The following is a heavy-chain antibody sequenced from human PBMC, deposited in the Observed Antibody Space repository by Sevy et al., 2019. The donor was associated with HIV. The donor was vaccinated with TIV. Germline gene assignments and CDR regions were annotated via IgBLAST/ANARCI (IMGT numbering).Heavy chain of an antibody. J-gene: IGHJ4*02. CDR1: GFTFSSYS. Sequence: GGSLRLSCSASGFTFSSYSMHWVRQAPGKGLEYVSGISGNGDSTYYADSVRGRFIISRDNSKNTLYLQMSSLRAEDTAVYYCVKDPTIRGYTVYEVDYWGQGTLVTVSS. V-gene: IGHV3-64D*06. CDR2: ISGNGDST. D-gene: IGHD5-12*01. CDR3: VKDPTIRGYTVYEVDY.